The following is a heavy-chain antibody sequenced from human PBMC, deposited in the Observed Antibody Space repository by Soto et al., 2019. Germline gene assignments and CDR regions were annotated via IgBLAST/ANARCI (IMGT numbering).Heavy chain of an antibody. CDR1: GYTFSSYG. CDR3: AKADSNYAGRFSYYYMDV. Sequence: ASVKVSCKASGYTFSSYGIGWVRQAPGQGLEWMGWISAYNGKTHYSQNFQGKVTMTTDTSTSTAYMELRTLRSDDTAVYYCAKADSNYAGRFSYYYMDVWGNGTLVTVS. CDR2: ISAYNGKT. J-gene: IGHJ6*03. D-gene: IGHD4-4*01. V-gene: IGHV1-18*04.